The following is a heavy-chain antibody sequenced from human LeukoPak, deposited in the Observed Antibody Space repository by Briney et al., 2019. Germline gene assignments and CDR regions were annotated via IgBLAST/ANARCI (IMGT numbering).Heavy chain of an antibody. CDR2: ISYDGSNK. D-gene: IGHD3-10*01. V-gene: IGHV3-30-3*01. CDR3: ARGSGTYMLFNY. Sequence: GGSLRLSCAASGFTFSSYAMHWVRQAPGKGLEWVAVISYDGSNKYYADSVKGRFTISRDNSKNTLYLQMNSLRAEDTAVYYCARGSGTYMLFNYWGQGTLVTVSS. CDR1: GFTFSSYA. J-gene: IGHJ4*02.